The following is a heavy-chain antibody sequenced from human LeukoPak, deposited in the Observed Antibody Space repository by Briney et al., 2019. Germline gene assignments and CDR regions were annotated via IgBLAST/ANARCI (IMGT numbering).Heavy chain of an antibody. CDR2: IYYSGST. CDR3: ARHTLVAASSFDY. J-gene: IGHJ4*02. Sequence: SETLSLTCTVSGGSISNYYWSWIRQPPGKGLEWTGYIYYSGSTNYNPSLKSRVTISVDTSKNQFSLKLSSVTAADTAVYYCARHTLVAASSFDYWGQGTLVTVSS. V-gene: IGHV4-59*08. CDR1: GGSISNYY. D-gene: IGHD2-15*01.